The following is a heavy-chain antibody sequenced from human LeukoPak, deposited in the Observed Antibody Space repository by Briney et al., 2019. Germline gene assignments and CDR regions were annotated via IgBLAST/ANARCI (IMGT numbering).Heavy chain of an antibody. V-gene: IGHV4-4*07. CDR2: IYTSGTT. CDR3: ARVGGYPLGAFDI. J-gene: IGHJ3*02. D-gene: IGHD3-22*01. CDR1: GGSISSYY. Sequence: SETLSLTCTVSGGSISSYYWSWIRQPAGKGLEWIGRIYTSGTTDSKSSLKSRVTMSLDTPKNQFSLKLTSVTAADTAVYYCARVGGYPLGAFDIWGQGTLVSVSS.